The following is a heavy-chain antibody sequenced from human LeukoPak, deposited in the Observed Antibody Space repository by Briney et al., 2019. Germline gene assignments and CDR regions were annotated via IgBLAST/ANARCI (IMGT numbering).Heavy chain of an antibody. V-gene: IGHV3-74*01. CDR1: GFTFSSYW. CDR2: INSDGTNT. J-gene: IGHJ3*02. Sequence: GGSLRLSCAASGFTFSSYWMHWVRQGPGKGLVWVSRINSDGTNTGYADSVKSRFTISRDNAKTTLYLQMNSLRAEDTAVYYCARAACSGGNCYYDAFDIWGQGTVVTVSS. CDR3: ARAACSGGNCYYDAFDI. D-gene: IGHD2-15*01.